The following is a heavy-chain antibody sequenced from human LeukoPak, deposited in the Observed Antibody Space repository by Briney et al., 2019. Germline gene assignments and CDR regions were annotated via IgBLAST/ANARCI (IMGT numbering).Heavy chain of an antibody. D-gene: IGHD2-15*01. CDR1: GYTFTSYD. CDR3: ARGLCSGGSCYRKKGTYNWSDP. J-gene: IGHJ5*02. Sequence: ASVKVSCKASGYTFTSYDINWVRQATGQGLEWMGWMNPNSGNTGYAQKFLGRVTMTRNTSISTAYMELSSLRSEDTAVYYCARGLCSGGSCYRKKGTYNWSDPWGQGTLVTVSS. V-gene: IGHV1-8*01. CDR2: MNPNSGNT.